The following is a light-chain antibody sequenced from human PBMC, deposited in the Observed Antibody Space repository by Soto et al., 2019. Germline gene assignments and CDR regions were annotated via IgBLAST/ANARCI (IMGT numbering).Light chain of an antibody. CDR1: QSVSSN. Sequence: EIVMTQSPATLSVSPGERATLSCRASQSVSSNLAWYRQKPGQAPRLLIYGASIRATGIPARFSGSGSGTEFTLTISSLQSEDFAVYYCQQYNNWPPFTFGPGTKVDIK. J-gene: IGKJ3*01. V-gene: IGKV3D-15*01. CDR2: GAS. CDR3: QQYNNWPPFT.